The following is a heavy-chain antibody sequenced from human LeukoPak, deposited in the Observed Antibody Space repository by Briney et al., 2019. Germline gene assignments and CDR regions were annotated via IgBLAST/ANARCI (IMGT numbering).Heavy chain of an antibody. J-gene: IGHJ5*02. D-gene: IGHD3-10*01. CDR3: ARDGSGRYYWNWFDP. V-gene: IGHV1-2*02. CDR1: GYTFTGYY. CDR2: INPNSGGT. Sequence: GASVKVSCKASGYTFTGYYMHWVRQAPGQGLEWMGWINPNSGGTNYAQKFQGRVTMTRDTSISTAYMELSRLRSDDTAVYYCARDGSGRYYWNWFDPWGQGTLVTVSS.